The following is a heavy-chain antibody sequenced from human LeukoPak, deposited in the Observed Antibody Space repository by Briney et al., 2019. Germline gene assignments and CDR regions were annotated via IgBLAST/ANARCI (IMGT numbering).Heavy chain of an antibody. J-gene: IGHJ5*02. V-gene: IGHV3-15*01. CDR2: IKRKTNGGTT. CDR3: TTLYRFDP. Sequence: KTGGSLRLSCAASGFTFSSYEMNWVRQAPGKGLEWVGHIKRKTNGGTTDYAAPVKGRFTISRDDSKNTLYLQMNSLKTEDTAVYSCTTLYRFDPWGQGTLVTVSS. CDR1: GFTFSSYE. D-gene: IGHD2-2*02.